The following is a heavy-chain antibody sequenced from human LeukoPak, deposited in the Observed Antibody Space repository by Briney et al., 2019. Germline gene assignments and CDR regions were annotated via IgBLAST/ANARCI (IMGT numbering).Heavy chain of an antibody. J-gene: IGHJ4*02. CDR2: ISSSRGTI. D-gene: IGHD5-18*01. Sequence: GGSLRLSCVDSRFSFSSFIMSWVRQAPGKGREWVSYISSSRGTIYYADSVKGAFSISRDKAKDSLYLQMKRLRADDTAVYYCARDPGSDTTMVRRFDYWGQGTLVTVSS. V-gene: IGHV3-48*01. CDR3: ARDPGSDTTMVRRFDY. CDR1: RFSFSSFI.